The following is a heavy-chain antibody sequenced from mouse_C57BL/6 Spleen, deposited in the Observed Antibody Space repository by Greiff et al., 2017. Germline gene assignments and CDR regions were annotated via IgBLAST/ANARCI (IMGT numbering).Heavy chain of an antibody. J-gene: IGHJ3*01. CDR2: IDPEDGET. Sequence: EVKLQQSGAELVKPGASVKLSCTASGFNIKDYYMHWVKQRTEQGLEWIGRIDPEDGETKYAPKFQGKATITADTSSNTAYLQLSSLTSEDTAVYYCAPDYYEKFAYWGQGTLVTVSA. D-gene: IGHD1-1*01. CDR3: APDYYEKFAY. V-gene: IGHV14-2*01. CDR1: GFNIKDYY.